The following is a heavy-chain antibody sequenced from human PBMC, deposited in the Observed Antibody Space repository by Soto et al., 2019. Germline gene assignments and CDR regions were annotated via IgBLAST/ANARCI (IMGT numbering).Heavy chain of an antibody. CDR1: GGTFSSYA. CDR3: ARGVVVVGASGESNWFDP. J-gene: IGHJ5*02. V-gene: IGHV1-69*01. D-gene: IGHD2-15*01. Sequence: QVQLVQSGAEVKKPGSSVKVSCKASGGTFSSYAISWVRQAPGQGLEWMGGIIPIFGTANYAQKFQGRVTIAADDSTSTAYMELSSLRSEDTAVYYCARGVVVVGASGESNWFDPWGQGTLVTVSS. CDR2: IIPIFGTA.